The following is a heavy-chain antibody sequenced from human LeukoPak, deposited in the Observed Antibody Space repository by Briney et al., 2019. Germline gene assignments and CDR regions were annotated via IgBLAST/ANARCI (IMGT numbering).Heavy chain of an antibody. Sequence: SETLSLTCTVFGGSLSSSSYYWGGIRQPPGRGLEWIGSIYYSGSTCYNPLLKSRDTISVDTSKNQYSLKLSSVTAADTAVYYCGGSKRIAVGHNWFDPWGQGTLVTVSS. CDR1: GGSLSSSSYY. D-gene: IGHD6-19*01. CDR2: IYYSGST. CDR3: GGSKRIAVGHNWFDP. J-gene: IGHJ5*02. V-gene: IGHV4-39*07.